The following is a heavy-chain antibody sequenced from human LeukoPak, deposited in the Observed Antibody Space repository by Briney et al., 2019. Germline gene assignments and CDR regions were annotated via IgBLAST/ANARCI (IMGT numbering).Heavy chain of an antibody. D-gene: IGHD6-19*01. CDR2: IYYSGST. CDR3: ARDSGWQLAFGFDY. CDR1: GGSISSYY. J-gene: IGHJ4*02. Sequence: SETLSLTCTVSGGSISSYYWSWIRRPPGKGLEWIGYIYYSGSTNYNPSLKSRVTISVDTSKNQFSLKLSSVTAADTAVYYCARDSGWQLAFGFDYWGQGTLVTVSS. V-gene: IGHV4-59*01.